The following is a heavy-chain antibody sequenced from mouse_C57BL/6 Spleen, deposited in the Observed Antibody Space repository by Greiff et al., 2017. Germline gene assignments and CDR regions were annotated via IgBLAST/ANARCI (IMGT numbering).Heavy chain of an antibody. CDR1: GFNIKDYY. J-gene: IGHJ4*01. CDR3: TTIYYDYDYYAMDY. D-gene: IGHD2-4*01. CDR2: IDPEDGDT. Sequence: EVKLVESGAELVRPGASVKLSCTASGFNIKDYYMHWVKQRPEQGLEWIGRIDPEDGDTEYAPKFQGKATMTADTSSNTAYLQLSSLTSEDTAVYYCTTIYYDYDYYAMDYWGQGTSVTVSS. V-gene: IGHV14-1*01.